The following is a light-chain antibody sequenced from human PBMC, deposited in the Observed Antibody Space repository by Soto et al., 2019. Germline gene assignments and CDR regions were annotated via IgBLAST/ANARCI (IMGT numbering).Light chain of an antibody. Sequence: QSALTQPASVSGSPGQSITISCTGSSSDVGVSNLVSWYQQHPGKAPKLIIYEVSQRPSGVSNRFSGSKSGNTASLTISGLQADDGGDYYCCSYAHRRGLFGAGTKLTVL. CDR1: SSDVGVSNL. J-gene: IGLJ3*02. CDR2: EVS. CDR3: CSYAHRRGL. V-gene: IGLV2-23*02.